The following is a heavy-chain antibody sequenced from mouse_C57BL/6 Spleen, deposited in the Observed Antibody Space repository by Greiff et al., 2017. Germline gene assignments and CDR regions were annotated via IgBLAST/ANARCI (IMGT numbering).Heavy chain of an antibody. V-gene: IGHV1-81*01. J-gene: IGHJ2*01. CDR2: IYPRSGNT. D-gene: IGHD1-1*01. CDR3: ARGTTVVATRGYYFDY. CDR1: GYTFTSYG. Sequence: QVQLQQSGAELARPGASVKLSCKASGYTFTSYGISWVKQRTGQGLEWIGEIYPRSGNTYYNEKFKGKATLTADKSSSTAYMELRSLTSEDSAVYFCARGTTVVATRGYYFDYWGQGTTLTVSS.